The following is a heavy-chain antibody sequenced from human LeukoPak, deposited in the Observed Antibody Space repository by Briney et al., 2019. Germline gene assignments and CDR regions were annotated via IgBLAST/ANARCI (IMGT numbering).Heavy chain of an antibody. D-gene: IGHD1-7*01. Sequence: PSETLSLTCTVSGGSISSSSYYWGWIRQPPGKGLEWIGSIYYSGSTYYNPSLKSRVTISVDTSKNQFSLKLSSVTAADTAVYYCARDQRVWNYQSGIDYWGQGTLVTVSS. V-gene: IGHV4-39*07. J-gene: IGHJ4*02. CDR3: ARDQRVWNYQSGIDY. CDR2: IYYSGST. CDR1: GGSISSSSYY.